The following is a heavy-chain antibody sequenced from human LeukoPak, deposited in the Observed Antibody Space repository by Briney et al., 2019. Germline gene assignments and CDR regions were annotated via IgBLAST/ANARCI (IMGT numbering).Heavy chain of an antibody. D-gene: IGHD1-20*01. CDR1: GFPFSTYS. V-gene: IGHV3-21*01. J-gene: IGHJ6*02. CDR2: ISSSSSYI. Sequence: GGSLRLSCAVSGFPFSTYSMNWVRQAPGKGLEWVSSISSSSSYIYYADSVKGRFTISRDNAKNSLYLQMNSLRAEDTAVYYCARVKALSGTTTGGMDVWGQGTTVIVSS. CDR3: ARVKALSGTTTGGMDV.